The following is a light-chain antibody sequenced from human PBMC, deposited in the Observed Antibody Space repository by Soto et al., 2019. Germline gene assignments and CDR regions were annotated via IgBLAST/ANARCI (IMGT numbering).Light chain of an antibody. CDR2: GNT. CDR1: DSNIGAGYD. Sequence: QSALTQTPSVSGAPGQTITISCTGTDSNIGAGYDVHWYQHLPGRAPKLLIFGNTHRPSGVPDRFSGSKSGTSASLAITGLQPEDEADYYCQSFDNSLSGLYVFGSGTKLTVL. J-gene: IGLJ1*01. V-gene: IGLV1-40*01. CDR3: QSFDNSLSGLYV.